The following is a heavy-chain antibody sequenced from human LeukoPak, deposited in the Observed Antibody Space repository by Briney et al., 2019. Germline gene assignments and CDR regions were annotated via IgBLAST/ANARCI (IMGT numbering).Heavy chain of an antibody. V-gene: IGHV4-59*01. Sequence: SETLSLTCTVSGGSISSYYWSWIRQPPGKGLEWIGYIYYSGSTNYNPSLKSRVTISVDTSKNQFSLKLSSVTAADTAVYYCARDLLGYYGSGSYYKGDNYYYYMDVWGKGTTVTISS. CDR2: IYYSGST. D-gene: IGHD3-10*01. J-gene: IGHJ6*03. CDR3: ARDLLGYYGSGSYYKGDNYYYYMDV. CDR1: GGSISSYY.